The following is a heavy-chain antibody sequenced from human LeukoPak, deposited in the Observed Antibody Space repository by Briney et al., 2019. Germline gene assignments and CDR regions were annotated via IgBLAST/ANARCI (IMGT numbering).Heavy chain of an antibody. V-gene: IGHV3-48*03. J-gene: IGHJ3*02. CDR3: ARAWSRVDPFDI. D-gene: IGHD2-8*02. CDR1: GFTFSSYE. Sequence: GGSLRLSCAASGFTFSSYEMNWVRQAPGKGLEWVSYISSSGSTIYYADSVKGRFTISRDNAKNSLYLQMNSLRAEDTAVYYRARAWSRVDPFDIWGQGTMVTVSS. CDR2: ISSSGSTI.